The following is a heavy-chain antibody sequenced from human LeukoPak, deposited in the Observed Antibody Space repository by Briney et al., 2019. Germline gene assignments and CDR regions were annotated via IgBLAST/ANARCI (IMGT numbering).Heavy chain of an antibody. CDR3: ARPSYIGYCSRSNCNREAFDV. Sequence: SETLSLTCTVSGGSISTNHYNWGWIRQPPGKGLEWIGSIFYSGTTYHNPSLKNRVSISVDTSRRQLSLQLTSVTAADTAVYYCARPSYIGYCSRSNCNREAFDVWGQGTVVTVS. CDR1: GGSISTNHYN. V-gene: IGHV4-39*01. CDR2: IFYSGTT. J-gene: IGHJ3*01. D-gene: IGHD2-2*01.